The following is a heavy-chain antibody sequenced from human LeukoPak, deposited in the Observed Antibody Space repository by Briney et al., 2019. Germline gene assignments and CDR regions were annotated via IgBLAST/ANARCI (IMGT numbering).Heavy chain of an antibody. CDR1: GYTLTELS. J-gene: IGHJ4*02. D-gene: IGHD3-9*01. V-gene: IGHV1-24*01. CDR2: FDPEDGET. Sequence: AASVKVSCTVSGYTLTELSMHWVRQAPGKGLEWMGGFDPEDGETIYAQKFQGRVTMTEDTSTDTAYMELSSLRSEDTAVYYCATELTGYYKRALDYWGQGTLVTVSS. CDR3: ATELTGYYKRALDY.